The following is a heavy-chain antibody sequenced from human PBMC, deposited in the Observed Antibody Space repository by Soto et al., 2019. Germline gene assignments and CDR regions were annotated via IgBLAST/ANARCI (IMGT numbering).Heavy chain of an antibody. CDR1: GFTFSSYA. V-gene: IGHV3-23*01. CDR3: AKALRDIVVAPAALTFDY. CDR2: ISGSGGST. D-gene: IGHD2-2*01. Sequence: GGSLRLSCGASGFTFSSYAMSWVRQAPGKGLEWVSAISGSGGSTYYTESVKGRFTISRDSSRNTLYLQMNSLRADDTAVYCCAKALRDIVVAPAALTFDYWGQGTLVTVSS. J-gene: IGHJ4*02.